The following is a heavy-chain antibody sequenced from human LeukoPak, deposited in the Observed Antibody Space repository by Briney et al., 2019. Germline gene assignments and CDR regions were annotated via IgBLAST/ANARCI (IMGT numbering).Heavy chain of an antibody. CDR1: GYSLTSYW. CDR2: IYPGDSDT. CDR3: ARYPYDSSGYYPYYFDY. V-gene: IGHV5-51*01. Sequence: HGESLKISCKGPGYSLTSYWIGWVRQMPGKGLEWMGIIYPGDSDTRYSPSFQGQVTNSADKSISTAFLQWSSLKASDTAMYYCARYPYDSSGYYPYYFDYWGQGTLVTVSS. J-gene: IGHJ4*02. D-gene: IGHD3-22*01.